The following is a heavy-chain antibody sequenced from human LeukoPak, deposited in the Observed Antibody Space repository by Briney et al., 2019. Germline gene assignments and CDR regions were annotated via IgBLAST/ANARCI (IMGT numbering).Heavy chain of an antibody. CDR2: INHSGST. D-gene: IGHD6-13*01. CDR1: GGSISSYY. V-gene: IGHV4-34*01. CDR3: ARAHSSSWYYFDY. Sequence: PSETLSLTCTVSGGSISSYYWSWIRQPPGKGLEWIGEINHSGSTNYNPSLKSRVTISVDTSKNQFSPTLSSVTAADTAVYYCARAHSSSWYYFDYWGQGTLVTVSS. J-gene: IGHJ4*02.